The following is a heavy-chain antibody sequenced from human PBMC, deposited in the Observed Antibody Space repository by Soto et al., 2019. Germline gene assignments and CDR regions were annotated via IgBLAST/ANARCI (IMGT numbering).Heavy chain of an antibody. D-gene: IGHD6-19*01. Sequence: EVQLLESGGGFVQPGGSLRLSCAASGFTFNDYAMAWVRQAPGQGLEWVSSISGSGGHSSYVDSVRGRFTISRDNVNSILSLDMSDLRAEDTALYYCAIDCRRLAVTGSAFDSWGQGALVTVSS. CDR1: GFTFNDYA. CDR3: AIDCRRLAVTGSAFDS. J-gene: IGHJ4*02. CDR2: ISGSGGHS. V-gene: IGHV3-23*01.